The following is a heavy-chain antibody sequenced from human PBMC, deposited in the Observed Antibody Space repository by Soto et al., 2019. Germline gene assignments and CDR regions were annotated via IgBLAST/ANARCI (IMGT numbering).Heavy chain of an antibody. CDR2: IDPTDSFT. Sequence: GESLKISCKASGYRFTTFWLNCFLQRPGKGLEWLGRIDPTDSFTNYSPPFEGHVTISVDRSISTAYLQWNSLQASDTAIYYCARPASGGSRDAFDVWGQGTTVTVSS. D-gene: IGHD2-15*01. CDR1: GYRFTTFW. V-gene: IGHV5-10-1*01. J-gene: IGHJ3*01. CDR3: ARPASGGSRDAFDV.